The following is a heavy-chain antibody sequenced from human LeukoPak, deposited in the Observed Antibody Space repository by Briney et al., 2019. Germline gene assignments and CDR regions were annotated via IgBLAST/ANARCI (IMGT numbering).Heavy chain of an antibody. D-gene: IGHD6-13*01. J-gene: IGHJ4*02. Sequence: PGGSLSLSCAACGFTFSRYYMHWVRQAPGKGLVWVSRINSDGRSTTYADSVRGRFTVSRDNAKNTLYLQMNSLKVEDTAMYYCTRVFVGDEYSSSGYWGQGTLVTVSS. V-gene: IGHV3-74*01. CDR2: INSDGRST. CDR1: GFTFSRYY. CDR3: TRVFVGDEYSSSGY.